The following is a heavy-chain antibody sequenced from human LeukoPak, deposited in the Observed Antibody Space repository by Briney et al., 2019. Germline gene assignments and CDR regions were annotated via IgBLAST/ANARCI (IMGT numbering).Heavy chain of an antibody. CDR2: INPSGGST. CDR1: GYTFTSDF. D-gene: IGHD2/OR15-2a*01. J-gene: IGHJ3*02. CDR3: ARVNRATRSDAFDI. Sequence: GASVKVSCKASGYTFTSDFMHWVRQAPGQGLEWMAIINPSGGSTSYAQKFQGRVTMTRDTSTSTVYMELSSLRPEDTAVYYCARVNRATRSDAFDIWGQGTMVTVSS. V-gene: IGHV1-46*01.